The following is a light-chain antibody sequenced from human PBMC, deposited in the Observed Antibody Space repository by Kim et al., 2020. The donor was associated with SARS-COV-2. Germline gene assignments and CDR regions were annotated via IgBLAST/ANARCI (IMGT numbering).Light chain of an antibody. J-gene: IGLJ2*01. CDR1: SLRSYY. CDR2: GRN. Sequence: SSERTQDPAVSVALGQTVRITCQGDSLRSYYATWYQQKPRQAPVLVMYGRNSRASGVPDRFSGSTSGNTASLTISGAQAEDEADFYCQSRDSGGNVVFGGGTQLNVL. CDR3: QSRDSGGNVV. V-gene: IGLV3-19*01.